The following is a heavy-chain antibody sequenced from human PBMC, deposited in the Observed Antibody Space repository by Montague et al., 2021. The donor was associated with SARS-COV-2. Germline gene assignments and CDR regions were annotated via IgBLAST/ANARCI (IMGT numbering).Heavy chain of an antibody. V-gene: IGHV4-61*09. J-gene: IGHJ5*02. CDR2: IYVTGTT. CDR3: VRMGAAHRLNNWFDP. Sequence: TLSLTCTVSGGSRSSASYYYNWIRQSAGKGLEWIGHIYVTGTTDYNPSFESRVSISIDTSKDQFSLKLRSVTAADTAVYFCVRMGAAHRLNNWFDPWGQGALVTVSS. D-gene: IGHD1-26*01. CDR1: GGSRSSASYY.